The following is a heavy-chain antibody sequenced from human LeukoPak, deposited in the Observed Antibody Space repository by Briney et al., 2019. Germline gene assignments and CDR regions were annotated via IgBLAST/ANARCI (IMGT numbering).Heavy chain of an antibody. J-gene: IGHJ5*02. D-gene: IGHD6-19*01. CDR2: INHGGST. V-gene: IGHV4-34*01. CDR3: ARGMAVAGRGNWFDP. CDR1: GGSFSGYY. Sequence: SETLSLTCAVCGGSFSGYYWSWIRQPPGKGLEWIGEINHGGSTNYNPSLKSRVTISVDTSKNQFSLKLTSVTAADTAVYYCARGMAVAGRGNWFDPWGQGTLVTVSS.